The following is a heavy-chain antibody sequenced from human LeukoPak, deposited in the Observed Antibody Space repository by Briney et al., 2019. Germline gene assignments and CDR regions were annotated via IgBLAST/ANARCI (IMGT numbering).Heavy chain of an antibody. CDR3: ARDSAYYYDSSGYYWAPFDY. J-gene: IGHJ4*02. V-gene: IGHV3-21*01. D-gene: IGHD3-22*01. CDR1: GFTFSSYS. Sequence: NPGGSLRLSCAASGFTFSSYSMNWVRQAPGKGLEWVSSISSSSSYIYYADSVKGRFTISRDNAKNSLYLQMNSLRAEDTAVYYCARDSAYYYDSSGYYWAPFDYWGQGTLVTVSS. CDR2: ISSSSSYI.